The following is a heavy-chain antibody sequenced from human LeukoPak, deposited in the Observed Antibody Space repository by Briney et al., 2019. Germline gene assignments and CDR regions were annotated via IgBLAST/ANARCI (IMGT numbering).Heavy chain of an antibody. J-gene: IGHJ6*03. CDR1: GYSFTSYW. CDR2: IYPGDSDT. D-gene: IGHD2-2*02. CDR3: ARHGGYCSSTSCYTGYYYYHMDV. V-gene: IGHV5-51*01. Sequence: GESLKISCKGSGYSFTSYWIGWVRQMPGKGLEWMGIIYPGDSDTRYSPSFQGQVTISADKSISTAYLQWSSLKASDTAMYYCARHGGYCSSTSCYTGYYYYHMDVWGKGTTVTVSS.